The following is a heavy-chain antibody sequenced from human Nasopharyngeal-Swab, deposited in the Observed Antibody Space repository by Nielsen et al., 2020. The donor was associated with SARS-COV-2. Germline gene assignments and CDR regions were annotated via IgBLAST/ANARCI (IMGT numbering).Heavy chain of an antibody. CDR2: INHSGST. V-gene: IGHV4-34*01. CDR1: GGSFSGYS. J-gene: IGHJ5*02. CDR3: AREQIYYGSGSYYPNWFDP. Sequence: SATPSLTCSVYGGSFSGYSWSWLRQPPGKGLEWIGEINHSGSTNYNPSLKSRVTISVDTSKNQFSLKLSSVTAADTAVYYCAREQIYYGSGSYYPNWFDPWGQGTLVTVSS. D-gene: IGHD3-10*01.